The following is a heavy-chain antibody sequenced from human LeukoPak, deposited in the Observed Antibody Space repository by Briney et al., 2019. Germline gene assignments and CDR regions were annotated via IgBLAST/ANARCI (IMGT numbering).Heavy chain of an antibody. Sequence: ASVKVSCNASGYTFSTYAMHWERQAPGQRLEWMGWISTGNGYTEYSQKFQGRLTITRDTSASTAYMELSSLRSEDTAVYYCAAGAHYDFWSGYLYWGQGTLVTVSS. CDR2: ISTGNGYT. V-gene: IGHV1-3*04. CDR3: AAGAHYDFWSGYLY. D-gene: IGHD3-3*01. J-gene: IGHJ4*02. CDR1: GYTFSTYA.